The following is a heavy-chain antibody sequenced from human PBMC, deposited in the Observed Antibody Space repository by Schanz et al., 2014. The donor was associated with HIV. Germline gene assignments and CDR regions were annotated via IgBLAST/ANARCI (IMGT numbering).Heavy chain of an antibody. V-gene: IGHV1-2*02. Sequence: QVQLVQSGAEVKKPGASVKVSCTASGYTFVDHYVHWVRQAPGQGLEWLGWINPKSGDTNFAQKFQGRVTMTRDSSTNTAYLEVSSLRSDDTAVYYCARGETFEKQLWILELFPPDSWGQGTLVTVSS. J-gene: IGHJ4*02. CDR2: INPKSGDT. CDR1: GYTFVDHY. D-gene: IGHD2-2*03. CDR3: ARGETFEKQLWILELFPPDS.